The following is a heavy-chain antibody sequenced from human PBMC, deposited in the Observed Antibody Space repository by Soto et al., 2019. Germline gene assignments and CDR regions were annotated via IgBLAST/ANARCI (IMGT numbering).Heavy chain of an antibody. CDR1: GGSISSGGYY. CDR2: IYYSGST. CDR3: ARGGGVWGSYRWNFDY. J-gene: IGHJ4*02. V-gene: IGHV4-31*03. D-gene: IGHD3-16*02. Sequence: SETLSLTCTVSGGSISSGGYYWSWIRQHPGKGLEWIGYIYYSGSTYYNPSLKSRVTISVDTSKNQFSLKLSSVTAADTAVYYCARGGGVWGSYRWNFDYWGQGTLVTVSS.